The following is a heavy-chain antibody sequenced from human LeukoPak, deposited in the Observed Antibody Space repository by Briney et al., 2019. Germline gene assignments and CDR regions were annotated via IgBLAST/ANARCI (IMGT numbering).Heavy chain of an antibody. Sequence: GGSLRLSCAASGFTFSSFEMNWVRQAPGKGLEWLSHISTSGSTKYYANSVKSRFTISRDNAENSVYLQMSSLTAEDTGLYYCARDATTAVGWVYMDVWGKGTTVTISS. V-gene: IGHV3-48*03. J-gene: IGHJ6*03. D-gene: IGHD6-13*01. CDR3: ARDATTAVGWVYMDV. CDR2: ISTSGSTK. CDR1: GFTFSSFE.